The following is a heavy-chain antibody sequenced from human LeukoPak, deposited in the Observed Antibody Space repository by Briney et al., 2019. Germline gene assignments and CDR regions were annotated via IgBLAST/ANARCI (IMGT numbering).Heavy chain of an antibody. CDR3: ARSSSSWAYYYYYYMDV. J-gene: IGHJ6*03. CDR1: GYTFTSYA. Sequence: ASVKVSCKASGYTFTSYAMHWVRQAPGQRLEWMGWINAGNGNTKYSQKFQGRVTITRDTSASTAYMELSSLRSEDTAVYYCARSSSSWAYYYYYYMDVWGKGTTVTVSS. V-gene: IGHV1-3*01. D-gene: IGHD6-13*01. CDR2: INAGNGNT.